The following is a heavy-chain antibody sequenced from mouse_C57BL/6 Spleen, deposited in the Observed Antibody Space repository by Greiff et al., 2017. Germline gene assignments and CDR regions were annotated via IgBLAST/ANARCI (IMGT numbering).Heavy chain of an antibody. CDR1: GFTFSDYY. CDR3: ARAYDYGRAMDY. V-gene: IGHV5-12*01. Sequence: EVKLMESGGGLVQPGGSLKLSCAASGFTFSDYYMYWVRQTPEKRLEWVAYISNGGGSTYYPDPVKGRFTISRDNAKNTLYLQMSRLKSEDTAMYYWARAYDYGRAMDYWGQETSVTVSS. CDR2: ISNGGGST. J-gene: IGHJ4*01. D-gene: IGHD2-4*01.